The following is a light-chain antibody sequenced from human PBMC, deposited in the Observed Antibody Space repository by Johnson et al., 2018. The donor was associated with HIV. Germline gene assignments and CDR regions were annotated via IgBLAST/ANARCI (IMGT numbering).Light chain of an antibody. J-gene: IGLJ1*01. V-gene: IGLV1-51*01. CDR1: SSNIGNNY. CDR2: ANN. Sequence: QSVLTQPPSVSAAPGQKVTISCSGSSSNIGNNYVSWYQQLPGTAPKLLIYANNKRPSGIPDRFSGSKSGTSATLGFTGLQTGDEADYYCGTWDSSLSAHVFGTGTKVTVL. CDR3: GTWDSSLSAHV.